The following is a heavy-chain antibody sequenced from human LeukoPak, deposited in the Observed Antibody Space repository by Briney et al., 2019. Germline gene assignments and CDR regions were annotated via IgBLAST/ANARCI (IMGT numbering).Heavy chain of an antibody. CDR1: GGSISSSSYY. V-gene: IGHV4-39*01. D-gene: IGHD6-19*01. CDR2: IYYSGST. CDR3: ASDRGSGWFDY. Sequence: SETLSLTCTVSGGSISSSSYYWGWIRQPPGKGLEWIGSIYYSGSTYYNPSLKSRVTISVDTSKNQFSLKLSSVTAADTAVYYCASDRGSGWFDYWGQGTLVTVSS. J-gene: IGHJ4*02.